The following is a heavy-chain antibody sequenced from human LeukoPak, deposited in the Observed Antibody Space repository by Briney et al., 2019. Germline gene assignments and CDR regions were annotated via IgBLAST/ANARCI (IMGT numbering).Heavy chain of an antibody. V-gene: IGHV1-46*01. J-gene: IGHJ4*02. CDR2: INPSGGST. CDR3: ASGLVEMASHYFDF. D-gene: IGHD5-24*01. Sequence: GASVKVSCKTSGSTFTSYNMHLVRQAPGQGLEWMGIINPSGGSTSYAQKFQGRVTMSRDTSTSTVYMELSSLRPEDTALYYCASGLVEMASHYFDFWGQGTLVTVSS. CDR1: GSTFTSYN.